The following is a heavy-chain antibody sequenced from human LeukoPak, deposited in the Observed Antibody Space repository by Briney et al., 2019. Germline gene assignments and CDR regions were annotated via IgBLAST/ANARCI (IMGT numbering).Heavy chain of an antibody. J-gene: IGHJ4*02. CDR1: GFTFSSYA. CDR2: ISWNSGAI. D-gene: IGHD5-18*01. Sequence: GGSLRLSCAASGFTFSSYAMSWVRQAPGKGLEWVSGISWNSGAIGYADSVKGRFTISRDNAKNSLYLQMNSLRAEDTAVYYCARDLGGYSYGSHFDYWGQGTLVTVSS. CDR3: ARDLGGYSYGSHFDY. V-gene: IGHV3-48*04.